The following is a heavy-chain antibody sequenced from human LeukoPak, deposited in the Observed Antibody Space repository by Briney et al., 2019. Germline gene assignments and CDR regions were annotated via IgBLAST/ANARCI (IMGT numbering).Heavy chain of an antibody. CDR1: GYTFTGYY. D-gene: IGHD2-15*01. CDR3: ASVCSGGSCYHRYDY. CDR2: INPNSGGT. Sequence: AASVKVSCKASGYTFTGYYMHWVRQAPGQGLEWMGWINPNSGGTNYAQKFQGRVTMTRDTSISTAYMELSRLRSDDTAVYYCASVCSGGSCYHRYDYWGQGTLVTVSS. J-gene: IGHJ4*02. V-gene: IGHV1-2*02.